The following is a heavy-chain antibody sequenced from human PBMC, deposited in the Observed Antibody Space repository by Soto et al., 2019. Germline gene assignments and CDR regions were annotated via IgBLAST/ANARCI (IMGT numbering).Heavy chain of an antibody. CDR3: ARDNNYFWRLYPLSFHY. Sequence: LSLTCSVSGGSLSKNYWSWIRQPAGKGLEWIGRISTSGHVVSKVSLRSRLTMSVDMSNNHFSLKLTSVTAADTAVYYCARDNNYFWRLYPLSFHYSGPGALVTGFS. CDR2: ISTSGHV. J-gene: IGHJ4*02. V-gene: IGHV4-4*07. CDR1: GGSLSKNY. D-gene: IGHD3-3*01.